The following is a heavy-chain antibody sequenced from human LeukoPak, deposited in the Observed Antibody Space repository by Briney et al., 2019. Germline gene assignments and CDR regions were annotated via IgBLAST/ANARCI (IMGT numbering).Heavy chain of an antibody. J-gene: IGHJ5*02. Sequence: SETLSLTCTVSGGSISSYYWSWIRQPPGKGLEWIGYIYYSGSTNYNPSLKSRVTISVDTSKNQFSLKLSSVTAADTAVYYCARSRYYYGSGSYGLEFDPWGQGTLVTVSS. CDR1: GGSISSYY. CDR2: IYYSGST. D-gene: IGHD3-10*01. CDR3: ARSRYYYGSGSYGLEFDP. V-gene: IGHV4-59*01.